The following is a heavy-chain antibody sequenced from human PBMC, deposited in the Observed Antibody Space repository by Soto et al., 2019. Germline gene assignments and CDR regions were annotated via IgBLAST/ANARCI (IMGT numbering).Heavy chain of an antibody. V-gene: IGHV4-30-4*01. CDR1: GGSISSGDYY. CDR3: ARGSTLRDIVVVPAAINGLGYNWFDP. D-gene: IGHD2-2*02. CDR2: IYYSGST. Sequence: PSETLSLTCTVSGGSISSGDYYWSWIRQPPGKGLEWIGYIYYSGSTYYNPSLKSRVTISVDTSKNQFSLKLSSVTAADTGVYYCARGSTLRDIVVVPAAINGLGYNWFDPWGQGTLVTVSS. J-gene: IGHJ5*02.